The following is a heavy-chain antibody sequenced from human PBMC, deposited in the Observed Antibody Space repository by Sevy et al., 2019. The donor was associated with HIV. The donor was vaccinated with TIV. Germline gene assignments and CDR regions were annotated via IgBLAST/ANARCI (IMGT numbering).Heavy chain of an antibody. CDR3: SRGAFGSSAGIHYYGLDV. CDR1: GFAFGDYA. V-gene: IGHV3-49*03. Sequence: GVSLRLSCTASGFAFGDYAMTWIRQVPGKGLEWVGFIRTKPYGGTADYAASAKGRFTISRDDSKSIAYLQMSNLKTEDTAVYYCSRGAFGSSAGIHYYGLDVWGQGTTVTVSS. CDR2: IRTKPYGGTA. D-gene: IGHD6-6*01. J-gene: IGHJ6*02.